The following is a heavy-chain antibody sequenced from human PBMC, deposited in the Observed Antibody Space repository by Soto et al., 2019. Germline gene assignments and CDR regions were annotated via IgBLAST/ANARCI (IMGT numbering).Heavy chain of an antibody. D-gene: IGHD3-9*01. J-gene: IGHJ4*02. Sequence: QVQLVESGGDLVKPGGSLRLSCAASGFPFSDYYMSWFRQAPGKGLEWVSSISSSSSDTNYAQSVKGRFTISRDNAKNSLHLQMNSLRAEDTAVYYCARRRPTGYYNYWGQGTLVTVSA. CDR3: ARRRPTGYYNY. CDR1: GFPFSDYY. V-gene: IGHV3-11*05. CDR2: ISSSSSDT.